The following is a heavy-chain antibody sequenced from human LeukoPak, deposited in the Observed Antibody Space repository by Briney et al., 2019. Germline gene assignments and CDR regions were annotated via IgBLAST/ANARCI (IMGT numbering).Heavy chain of an antibody. V-gene: IGHV1-2*02. D-gene: IGHD2-15*01. CDR2: INPSSGGT. Sequence: ASVKVSCKASGYTFTGYYMHWVRQAPGQGLEWMGWINPSSGGTNYAQKFQGRVTMTRDTSISTAYMELSRLRSDDTAVYYCARAVVVVAAHFDYWGQGTLVTVSS. J-gene: IGHJ4*02. CDR3: ARAVVVVAAHFDY. CDR1: GYTFTGYY.